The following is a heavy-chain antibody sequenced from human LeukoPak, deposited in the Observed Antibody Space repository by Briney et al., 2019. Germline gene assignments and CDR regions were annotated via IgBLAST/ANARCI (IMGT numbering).Heavy chain of an antibody. Sequence: GGSLRLSCTASGFTFSSYSMNWVRQAPGKGLEWVSSISSSSSYIYYADSVKGRFTISRDNAKNSLYLQMNSLRAEDTAVYYCARSRDSSGYYFAYWGQGTLVTVSS. CDR1: GFTFSSYS. D-gene: IGHD3-22*01. CDR3: ARSRDSSGYYFAY. V-gene: IGHV3-21*01. J-gene: IGHJ4*02. CDR2: ISSSSSYI.